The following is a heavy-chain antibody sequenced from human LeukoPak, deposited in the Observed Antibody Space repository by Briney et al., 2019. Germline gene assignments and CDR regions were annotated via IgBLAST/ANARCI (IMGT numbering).Heavy chain of an antibody. Sequence: GGSLRLSCAASGFTFSSYGMHWVRQAPGKGLEWVAFIRYDGSNKYYADSVKGRFTISRDNSKNTLYLQMNSLRAEDTAVYYCAKDGDYYGSGSYYDYWGQGTLVTVSS. V-gene: IGHV3-30*02. CDR2: IRYDGSNK. CDR1: GFTFSSYG. D-gene: IGHD3-10*01. CDR3: AKDGDYYGSGSYYDY. J-gene: IGHJ4*02.